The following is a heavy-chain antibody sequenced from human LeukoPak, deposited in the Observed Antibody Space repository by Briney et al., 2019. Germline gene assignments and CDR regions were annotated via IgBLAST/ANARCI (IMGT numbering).Heavy chain of an antibody. D-gene: IGHD6-13*01. CDR1: GFTFSSCA. J-gene: IGHJ4*02. CDR3: AKRSVAAAGTRFFFDY. V-gene: IGHV3-23*01. Sequence: GGSLRLSCAASGFTFSSCAMSWVRQAPGKGLEWVSAISGSGGSTYYADSVNGRFTISRDNSKNTLYLQMNSLRAEDTAVYYCAKRSVAAAGTRFFFDYWGQGTLVTVSS. CDR2: ISGSGGST.